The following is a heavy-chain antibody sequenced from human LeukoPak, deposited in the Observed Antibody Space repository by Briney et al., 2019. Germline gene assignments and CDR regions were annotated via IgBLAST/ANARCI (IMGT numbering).Heavy chain of an antibody. Sequence: PGGSLRLSCAASGFTFSSYGMHWVRQAPGKGLEWVAVISYDGSNKYYADSVKGRFTISRDNSKNTLYLQMNSLRAEDTAVYYCAKDMGGQLELLMDYYMDVWGKGTTVTVSS. D-gene: IGHD1-7*01. J-gene: IGHJ6*03. CDR2: ISYDGSNK. CDR1: GFTFSSYG. CDR3: AKDMGGQLELLMDYYMDV. V-gene: IGHV3-30*18.